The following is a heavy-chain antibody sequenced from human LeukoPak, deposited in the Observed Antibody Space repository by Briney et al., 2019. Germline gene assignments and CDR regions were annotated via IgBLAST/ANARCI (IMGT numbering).Heavy chain of an antibody. CDR1: GFTFSSYG. CDR2: VSGGGGST. D-gene: IGHD4-11*01. J-gene: IGHJ4*02. Sequence: GGCLRLSCAASGFTFSSYGMTWVRQAPGKGLEWVSPVSGGGGSTDYADSVKGRFTISRDNSRNTLYLQMDSLRAEDTAVYFCAKGYSVSPWSYFDYWGQGTLVTVSS. CDR3: AKGYSVSPWSYFDY. V-gene: IGHV3-23*01.